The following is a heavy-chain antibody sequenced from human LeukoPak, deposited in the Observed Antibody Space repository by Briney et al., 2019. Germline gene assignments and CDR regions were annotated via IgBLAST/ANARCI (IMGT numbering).Heavy chain of an antibody. D-gene: IGHD2-15*01. Sequence: GGSLRLSCTASGFTFTNYAMTWVRQAPGKGLEWVSVVSNTGGSTYYADSVKGRFSVSRDNSKNTLYLQMNSLRDEDTALYSCAKGLLSGDNCYSPLDYWGQGTLVTVSS. CDR2: VSNTGGST. CDR1: GFTFTNYA. V-gene: IGHV3-23*01. J-gene: IGHJ4*02. CDR3: AKGLLSGDNCYSPLDY.